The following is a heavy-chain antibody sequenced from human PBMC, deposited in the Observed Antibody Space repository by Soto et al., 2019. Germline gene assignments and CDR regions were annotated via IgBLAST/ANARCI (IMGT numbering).Heavy chain of an antibody. CDR1: GGTFSSYA. CDR2: IIPSFGTA. CDR3: ASESRGYDLWTGYSPFDY. J-gene: IGHJ4*02. Sequence: SVKVSCKASGGTFSSYAISWVRQAPGQGREGMGGIIPSFGTANYAQKFQGRVTITADESTSTAYMELSSLRSEDTAVYYCASESRGYDLWTGYSPFDYWGQGTLVTVSP. D-gene: IGHD3-3*01. V-gene: IGHV1-69*13.